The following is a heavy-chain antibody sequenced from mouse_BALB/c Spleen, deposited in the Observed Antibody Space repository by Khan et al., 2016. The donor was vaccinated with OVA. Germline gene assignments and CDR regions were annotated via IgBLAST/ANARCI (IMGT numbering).Heavy chain of an antibody. J-gene: IGHJ2*01. D-gene: IGHD1-3*01. Sequence: QIQLVQSGAELAKPGASVKMSCKASGYTFINYWILWVKQRPGQGLEWIGYINPSTGYTEYKQNLKDKATSTAEKSSSTAYMLLSSLTSEDSAGYYCARRCLQWDFYYWGQGTTRTVSS. V-gene: IGHV1-7*01. CDR1: GYTFINYW. CDR3: ARRCLQWDFYY. CDR2: INPSTGYT.